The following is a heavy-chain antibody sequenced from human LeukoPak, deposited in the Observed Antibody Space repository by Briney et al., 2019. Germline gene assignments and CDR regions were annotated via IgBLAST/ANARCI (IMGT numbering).Heavy chain of an antibody. CDR2: ISGSGGST. Sequence: PGGSLRLSCAASGFTFSSYAMSWVRQAPGNGLEWVSAISGSGGSTYYADSVKGRFTISRDNSKNTLYLQMNSLRAEDTAVYYCAKGAYYYDSSGYYLSGHYFDYWGQGTLVTVSS. CDR1: GFTFSSYA. CDR3: AKGAYYYDSSGYYLSGHYFDY. J-gene: IGHJ4*02. D-gene: IGHD3-22*01. V-gene: IGHV3-23*01.